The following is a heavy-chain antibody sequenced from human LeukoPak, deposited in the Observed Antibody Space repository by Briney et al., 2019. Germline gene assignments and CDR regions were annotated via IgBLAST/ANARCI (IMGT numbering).Heavy chain of an antibody. Sequence: GGSLRLSCAASGFAFSSYGMHWLRQAPGKGLEWVAFIRYDGSNKYYADSVKGRFTISRDNSKNTLYLQMNSLRAEDTAVYYCAKVAAAGTPLLWFDPWGQGTLVTVSS. J-gene: IGHJ5*02. CDR1: GFAFSSYG. CDR2: IRYDGSNK. D-gene: IGHD6-13*01. V-gene: IGHV3-30*02. CDR3: AKVAAAGTPLLWFDP.